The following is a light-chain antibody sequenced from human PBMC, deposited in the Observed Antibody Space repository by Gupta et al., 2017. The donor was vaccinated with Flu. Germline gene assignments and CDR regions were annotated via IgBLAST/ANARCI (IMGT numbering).Light chain of an antibody. V-gene: IGKV3-15*01. CDR2: GTS. J-gene: IGKJ1*01. CDR1: QSVSRN. Sequence: PATLSGSPGERATLSCRASQSVSRNLAWYQQKPGQAPRLLIYGTSTRATGIPVRFSGSGSGTEFTLTISSLQSEDFAVYYCQQYNSWPRTFGQGTKVEIK. CDR3: QQYNSWPRT.